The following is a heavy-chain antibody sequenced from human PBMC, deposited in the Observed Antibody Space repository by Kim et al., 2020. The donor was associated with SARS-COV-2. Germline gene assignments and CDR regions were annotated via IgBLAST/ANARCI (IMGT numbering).Heavy chain of an antibody. Sequence: ASVKVSCKASGYTFTSYGISWVRQAPGQGLEWMGWISAYNGNTNYAQKLQGRVTMTTDTSTSTAYIELRSLRSDDTAVYYCARASGGSRTYYYYGMDVWGQGTTVTVSS. J-gene: IGHJ6*02. V-gene: IGHV1-18*01. CDR1: GYTFTSYG. CDR3: ARASGGSRTYYYYGMDV. D-gene: IGHD2-15*01. CDR2: ISAYNGNT.